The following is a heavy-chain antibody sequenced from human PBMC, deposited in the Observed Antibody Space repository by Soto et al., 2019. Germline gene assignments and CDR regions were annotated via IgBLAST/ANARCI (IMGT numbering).Heavy chain of an antibody. J-gene: IGHJ5*02. V-gene: IGHV4-39*01. CDR2: IYYSGST. D-gene: IGHD2-2*01. Sequence: QLQLQESGPGLVKPSETLSLTCTVSGGSISSSSYYWGWIRQPPGKGLEWIGGIYYSGSTYYNPSLKSRVTISVDTSKNQFSLKLSSVTAADTAVYYCARHVRTIVVVPAAPFDPWGQGTLVTVSS. CDR3: ARHVRTIVVVPAAPFDP. CDR1: GGSISSSSYY.